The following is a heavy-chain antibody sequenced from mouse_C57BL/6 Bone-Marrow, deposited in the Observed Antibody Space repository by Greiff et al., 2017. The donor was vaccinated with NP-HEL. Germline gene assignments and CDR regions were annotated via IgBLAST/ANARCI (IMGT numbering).Heavy chain of an antibody. CDR3: ARPPYYGSSHWYFDV. Sequence: QVQLKQSGAELVKPGASVKISCKASGYAFSSYWMNWVKQRPGKGLEWIGQIYPGDGDTNYNGKFKGKATLTADKSSTTAYMQLSSLTSEDSAVYFCARPPYYGSSHWYFDVWGTGTTVTVSS. D-gene: IGHD1-1*01. CDR2: IYPGDGDT. CDR1: GYAFSSYW. J-gene: IGHJ1*03. V-gene: IGHV1-80*01.